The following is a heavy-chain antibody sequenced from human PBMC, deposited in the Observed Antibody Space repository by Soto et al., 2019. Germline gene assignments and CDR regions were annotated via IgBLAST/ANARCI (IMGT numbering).Heavy chain of an antibody. D-gene: IGHD6-13*01. J-gene: IGHJ6*02. CDR3: AKSKRGQLVRPGYYYYGMDV. CDR1: GFTFSSYG. V-gene: IGHV3-30*18. Sequence: GGSLRLSCAASGFTFSSYGMHWVRQAPGKGLEWVAVISYDGSNKYYADSVKGRFTISRDNSKNTLYLQMNSLRAEDTAVYYCAKSKRGQLVRPGYYYYGMDVWGQGTTLNVSS. CDR2: ISYDGSNK.